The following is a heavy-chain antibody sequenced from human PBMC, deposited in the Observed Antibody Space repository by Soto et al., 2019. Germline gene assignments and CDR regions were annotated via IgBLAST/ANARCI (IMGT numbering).Heavy chain of an antibody. Sequence: GGSLRLSCTASGFTFGEYAMSWFRQAPGKGLEWVGYIRSKSFGGTTEYAASVKGRFTISRDDSKSIAYLQMDSLETEDTAVYYCTRRQYLDYWGQGTLVTVSS. CDR1: GFTFGEYA. CDR2: IRSKSFGGTT. CDR3: TRRQYLDY. J-gene: IGHJ4*02. V-gene: IGHV3-49*03.